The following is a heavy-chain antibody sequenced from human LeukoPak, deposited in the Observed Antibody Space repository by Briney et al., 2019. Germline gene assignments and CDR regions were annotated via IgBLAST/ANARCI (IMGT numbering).Heavy chain of an antibody. J-gene: IGHJ4*02. D-gene: IGHD2-2*01. V-gene: IGHV3-7*01. Sequence: GGSLRLSCAASGFTFSSYWMSWVRQAPGKGLEWVANIKEDGSAKYYVDSVKGRFNISRDNAKSSVYLQMNSLRAEDTAVYYCASDCSTSCPGNWGQEALVTVSS. CDR1: GFTFSSYW. CDR3: ASDCSTSCPGN. CDR2: IKEDGSAK.